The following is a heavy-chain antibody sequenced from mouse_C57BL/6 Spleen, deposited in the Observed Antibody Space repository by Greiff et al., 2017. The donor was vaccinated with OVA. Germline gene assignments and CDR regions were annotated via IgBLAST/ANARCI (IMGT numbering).Heavy chain of an antibody. J-gene: IGHJ4*01. CDR2: IYPGSGST. CDR3: AAYYSNLPYAMDY. Sequence: QVQLQQPGAELVKPGASVKMSCKASGYTFTSYWITWVKQRPGQGLEWIGDIYPGSGSTNYNETFKSKATLTVDTSSSTAYMQLSSLTSEASAVYYSAAYYSNLPYAMDYWGQGTSVTVSS. V-gene: IGHV1-55*01. D-gene: IGHD2-5*01. CDR1: GYTFTSYW.